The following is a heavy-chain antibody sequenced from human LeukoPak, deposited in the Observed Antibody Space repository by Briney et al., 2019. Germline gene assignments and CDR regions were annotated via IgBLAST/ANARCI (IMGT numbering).Heavy chain of an antibody. V-gene: IGHV3-30*18. J-gene: IGHJ4*02. CDR2: ISYDGSNK. CDR1: GFTFSSTG. D-gene: IGHD2-2*01. CDR3: AKVHVVVPVTSGIDY. Sequence: GGSLRLSCAASGFTFSSTGMHWVRQAPGKGLEWVAVISYDGSNKYYAGSVKGRFTISRDNSKNTLYLQMNSLRVEDTAVYYCAKVHVVVPVTSGIDYWGQGTLVTVSS.